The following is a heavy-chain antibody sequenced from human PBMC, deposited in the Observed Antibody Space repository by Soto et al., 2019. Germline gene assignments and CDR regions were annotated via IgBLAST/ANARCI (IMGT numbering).Heavy chain of an antibody. CDR1: GYTFTGYY. V-gene: IGHV1-2*02. Sequence: ASVKVSCKASGYTFTGYYMHWVRQAPGQGLEWMGWINPNSGGTNYAQKFQGRVTMTRDTSISTAYMELSRLRSDDTAVYYCARDSGYDLFAFDIWGQGTMVTVSS. D-gene: IGHD5-12*01. CDR2: INPNSGGT. J-gene: IGHJ3*02. CDR3: ARDSGYDLFAFDI.